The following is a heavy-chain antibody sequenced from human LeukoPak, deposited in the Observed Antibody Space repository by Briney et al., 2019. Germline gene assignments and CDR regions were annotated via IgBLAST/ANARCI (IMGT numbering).Heavy chain of an antibody. V-gene: IGHV4-39*07. Sequence: SETLSLTCTVSGGSIGSRGYYWGWIRQPPGKGLEWIGSIHYSGSNYYKSSLKRRVTISVDTSKNQFSLKLSSVTAADTAVYYCMRSHHCGGECLSVVDVWGKGTTVTVSS. J-gene: IGHJ6*04. D-gene: IGHD2-21*01. CDR1: GGSIGSRGYY. CDR3: MRSHHCGGECLSVVDV. CDR2: IHYSGSN.